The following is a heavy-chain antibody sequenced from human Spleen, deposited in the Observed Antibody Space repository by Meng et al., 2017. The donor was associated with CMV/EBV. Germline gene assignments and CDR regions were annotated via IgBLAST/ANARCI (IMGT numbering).Heavy chain of an antibody. V-gene: IGHV4-4*02. CDR2: PYQSGHT. Sequence: RYLLTSVRPWPRAGLDWIEQPYQSGHTNYNPSLKSRVPVSVDEFQHQFSLKLESVTAAHTAVYYYARIERRRILKYCGSDCSTTDYWGQGTLVTVSS. J-gene: IGHJ4*02. CDR1: RYL. D-gene: IGHD2-21*02. CDR3: ARIERRRILKYCGSDCSTTDY.